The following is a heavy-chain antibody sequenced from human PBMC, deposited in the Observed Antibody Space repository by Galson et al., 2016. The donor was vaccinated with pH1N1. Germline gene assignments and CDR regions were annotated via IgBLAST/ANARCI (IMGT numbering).Heavy chain of an antibody. CDR3: AKDRNNYDSSGYYTYYYYGLDV. V-gene: IGHV1-2*02. Sequence: SVKVSCKASGYTFTSYYIHWVRQAPGQGLEWMGWINPNSGGTKYAQKFQGRVTMIRDASTTTGYMELSRLTSDDTAVYYCAKDRNNYDSSGYYTYYYYGLDVWGQGTTVIVSS. CDR2: INPNSGGT. D-gene: IGHD3-22*01. CDR1: GYTFTSYY. J-gene: IGHJ6*02.